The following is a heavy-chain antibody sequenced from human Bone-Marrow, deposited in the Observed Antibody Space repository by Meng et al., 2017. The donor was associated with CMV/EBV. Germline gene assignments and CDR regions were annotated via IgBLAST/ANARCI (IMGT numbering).Heavy chain of an antibody. CDR1: GFSFSDYY. J-gene: IGHJ4*02. CDR2: ISRSGNTI. Sequence: GESLKISCAASGFSFSDYYMSWIRQAPGKGLEWVSYISRSGNTIYYADSVKGRFTISRDNAKKSLYLQMKGRRAEDTAVYYCAGAPYCGEECYSDYWGQGTVVTVSS. D-gene: IGHD2-21*01. CDR3: AGAPYCGEECYSDY. V-gene: IGHV3-11*01.